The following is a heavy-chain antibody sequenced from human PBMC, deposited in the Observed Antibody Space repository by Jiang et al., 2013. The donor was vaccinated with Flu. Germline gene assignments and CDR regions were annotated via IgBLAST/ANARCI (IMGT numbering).Heavy chain of an antibody. V-gene: IGHV1-18*01. Sequence: VRQAPGQGLEWMGWISAYNGNTNYAQKLQGRVTMTTDTSTSTAYMELRSLRSDDTAVYYCARERAVAGTFPDYWGQGTLVTVSS. J-gene: IGHJ4*02. CDR2: ISAYNGNT. CDR3: ARERAVAGTFPDY. D-gene: IGHD6-19*01.